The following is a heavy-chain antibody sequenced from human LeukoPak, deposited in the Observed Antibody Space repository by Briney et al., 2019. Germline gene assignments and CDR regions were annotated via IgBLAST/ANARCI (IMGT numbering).Heavy chain of an antibody. Sequence: GGSLRLSCAASGFTFSSYAMSWVRQAPGNGLEWVSAISGSGGSTYYADSVKGRFTISRDNSKKTLYLQMNSLRAEDTAVYYCAKTVVPAAIEYYFDYWGQGTLVTVSS. CDR2: ISGSGGST. J-gene: IGHJ4*02. CDR1: GFTFSSYA. CDR3: AKTVVPAAIEYYFDY. V-gene: IGHV3-23*01. D-gene: IGHD2-2*01.